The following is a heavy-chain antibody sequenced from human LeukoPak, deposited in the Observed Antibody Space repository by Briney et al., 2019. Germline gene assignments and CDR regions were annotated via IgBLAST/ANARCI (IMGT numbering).Heavy chain of an antibody. V-gene: IGHV3-66*01. CDR1: GFTVSSNY. CDR3: ARVWGRERPEYFQH. D-gene: IGHD1-1*01. CDR2: IYSAGST. J-gene: IGHJ1*01. Sequence: GGSLRLSCAASGFTVSSNYMSWVRQAPGKGLEWVSVIYSAGSTYYADSVKGRFTISRDNSKNTLYLQMNSLRAEDTAVYYCARVWGRERPEYFQHWGQGTLVTVSS.